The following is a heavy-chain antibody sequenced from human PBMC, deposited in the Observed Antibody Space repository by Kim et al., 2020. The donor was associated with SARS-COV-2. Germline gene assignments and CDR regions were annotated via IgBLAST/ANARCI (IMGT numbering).Heavy chain of an antibody. D-gene: IGHD3-10*01. CDR2: IYSGGST. CDR3: ARDHYYGSGSSDY. V-gene: IGHV3-53*01. J-gene: IGHJ4*02. Sequence: GGSLRLSCAASGFTVSSNYMSWVRQAPGKGLEWVTVIYSGGSTYYADSVKGRFTISRDNSKNTRYLPMNSLRAEDTAVYYCARDHYYGSGSSDYWGQGTLVTVSS. CDR1: GFTVSSNY.